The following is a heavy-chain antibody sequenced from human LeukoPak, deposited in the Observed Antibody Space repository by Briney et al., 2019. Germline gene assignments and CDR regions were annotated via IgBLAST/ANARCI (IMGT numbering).Heavy chain of an antibody. J-gene: IGHJ4*02. CDR2: IYPGDSGT. V-gene: IGHV5-51*01. CDR1: GYSFNTYW. CDR3: ARRYHDYSGYSRQFDY. Sequence: GESLKISCEGSGYSFNTYWIGWVRQMPGKGLEWMGIIYPGDSGTRYSPSFQGQVTISADKSISTAYLRWSSLKTSDTAMYYCARRYHDYSGYSRQFDYWGQGTLVTVSS. D-gene: IGHD3-22*01.